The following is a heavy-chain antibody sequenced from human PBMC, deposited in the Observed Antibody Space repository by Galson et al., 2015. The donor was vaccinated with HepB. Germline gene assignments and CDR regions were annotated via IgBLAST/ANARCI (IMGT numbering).Heavy chain of an antibody. J-gene: IGHJ4*02. CDR1: GFTFSSYS. Sequence: LRLSCAASGFTFSSYSMNWVRQAPGKGLEWVSYISNSSSTIYYADSVKGRFTISRDNAKNSLYLQMNSLRAENTAVYYCARDRGLYYDSSGYYPRNDYWGQGTLVTVSS. D-gene: IGHD3-22*01. CDR3: ARDRGLYYDSSGYYPRNDY. V-gene: IGHV3-48*01. CDR2: ISNSSSTI.